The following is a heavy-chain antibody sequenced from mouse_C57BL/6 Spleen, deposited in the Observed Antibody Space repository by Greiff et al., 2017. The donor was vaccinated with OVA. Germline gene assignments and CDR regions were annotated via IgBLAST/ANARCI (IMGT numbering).Heavy chain of an antibody. CDR3: TRDYYCGSRGDN. CDR1: GYTFTDYE. CDR2: IDPETGGT. Sequence: QVQLQQSGAELVRPGASVTLSCKASGYTFTDYEMHWVKQTPVHGLEWIGAIDPETGGTAYNQKFKGKAILTADKSSSTAYMELRSLTSEDSAVYYCTRDYYCGSRGDNWGKGTTLTVSS. J-gene: IGHJ2*01. V-gene: IGHV1-15*01. D-gene: IGHD1-1*01.